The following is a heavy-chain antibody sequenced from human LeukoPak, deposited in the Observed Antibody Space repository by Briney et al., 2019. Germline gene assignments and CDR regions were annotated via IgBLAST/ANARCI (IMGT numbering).Heavy chain of an antibody. Sequence: ASVKVSCKASGYTFTGYYMHWVRQAPGQGLEWMGRINPNSGGTNYAQKFQGWVTMTRDTSISTAYMELSRLRSDDTAVYYCARDASYYYDSSGYYGFDYWGQGTLVTVSS. CDR2: INPNSGGT. J-gene: IGHJ4*02. CDR3: ARDASYYYDSSGYYGFDY. V-gene: IGHV1-2*04. CDR1: GYTFTGYY. D-gene: IGHD3-22*01.